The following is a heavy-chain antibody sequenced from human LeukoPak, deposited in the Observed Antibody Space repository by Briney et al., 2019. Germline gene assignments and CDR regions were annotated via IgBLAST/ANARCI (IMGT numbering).Heavy chain of an antibody. CDR3: ATTDGAVAGHFDS. V-gene: IGHV4-4*02. CDR1: GGSISSSNW. J-gene: IGHJ4*02. D-gene: IGHD6-19*01. Sequence: PSETLSLTCAVSGGSISSSNWWSWVRQPTGKGLEWIGEIYHTGTTNYNPSLKSRVTISVDKSKNQFSLKLSSVTAADTAVYYCATTDGAVAGHFDSWGQGTLVTVSS. CDR2: IYHTGTT.